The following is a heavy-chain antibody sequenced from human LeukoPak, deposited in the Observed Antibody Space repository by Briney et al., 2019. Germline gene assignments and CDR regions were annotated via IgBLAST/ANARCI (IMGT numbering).Heavy chain of an antibody. D-gene: IGHD4-11*01. CDR3: ARTTGPGNYYYYYYMDV. V-gene: IGHV3-11*06. Sequence: GGSLRLSCAASGFTFSDYYMSWIRQAPGKGLEWVSSISSSSSYIYYADSVKGRFTISRDNAKNSLYLQMNSLRAEDTAVYYCARTTGPGNYYYYYYMDVWGKGTTVTVSS. J-gene: IGHJ6*03. CDR1: GFTFSDYY. CDR2: ISSSSSYI.